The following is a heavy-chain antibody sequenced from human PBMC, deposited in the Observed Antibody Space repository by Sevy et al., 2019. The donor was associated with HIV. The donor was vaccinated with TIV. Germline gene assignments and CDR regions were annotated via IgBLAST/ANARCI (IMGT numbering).Heavy chain of an antibody. Sequence: GGSLRLSCAASGFTFSSYAMSWVRQAPGKGLEWFSEISDSGGSTYYADFVKGRFTISRDNSKNTLYLQMNSLRAEDTAVYYCAKGGSPDAFDIWGQGTMVTVSS. CDR1: GFTFSSYA. CDR2: ISDSGGST. D-gene: IGHD6-19*01. V-gene: IGHV3-23*01. CDR3: AKGGSPDAFDI. J-gene: IGHJ3*02.